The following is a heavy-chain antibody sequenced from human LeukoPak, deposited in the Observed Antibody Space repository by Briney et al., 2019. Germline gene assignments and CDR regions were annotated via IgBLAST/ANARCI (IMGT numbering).Heavy chain of an antibody. CDR1: GYSISSGYY. J-gene: IGHJ4*02. Sequence: SETLSLTCTVSGYSISSGYYWCWIRQPPGKGLEWIGSIYHSGSTYYHPSLKSRVTISVDTSKNQFSLKLSSVTAADTAVYYCARGRGYYGSGSYDYWGQGTLVTVSS. V-gene: IGHV4-38-2*02. D-gene: IGHD3-10*01. CDR2: IYHSGST. CDR3: ARGRGYYGSGSYDY.